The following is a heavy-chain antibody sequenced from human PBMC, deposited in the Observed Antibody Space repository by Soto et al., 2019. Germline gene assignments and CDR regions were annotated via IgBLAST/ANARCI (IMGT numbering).Heavy chain of an antibody. V-gene: IGHV4-34*01. CDR1: GGSFSGYY. D-gene: IGHD3-3*01. CDR2: INHSGST. CDR3: ARGSLITIHRRHNKWFDP. J-gene: IGHJ5*02. Sequence: SETLSLTCAVYGGSFSGYYWSWIRQPPGKGLEWIGEINHSGSTNYNPSLKSRVTISVDTSKNQFSLKLSSVTAADTAVYYCARGSLITIHRRHNKWFDPCGQATLVNVSS.